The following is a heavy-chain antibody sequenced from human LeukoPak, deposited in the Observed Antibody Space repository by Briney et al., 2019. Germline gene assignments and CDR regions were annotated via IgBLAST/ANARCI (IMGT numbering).Heavy chain of an antibody. CDR3: ARGDYYDRYAFDI. Sequence: PSETLSLTCTVSGGSISSYYWSWIRQPPGKGLEWIGYIYYSGSTNYNPSLKSRVTISVDTSKNQFSLKLSSVTAADTAVYYCARGDYYDRYAFDIWGQGTMVTVSS. D-gene: IGHD3-22*01. CDR1: GGSISSYY. J-gene: IGHJ3*02. V-gene: IGHV4-59*01. CDR2: IYYSGST.